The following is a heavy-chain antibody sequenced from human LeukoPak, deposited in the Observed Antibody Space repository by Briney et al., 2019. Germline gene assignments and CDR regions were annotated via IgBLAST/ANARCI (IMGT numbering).Heavy chain of an antibody. J-gene: IGHJ4*02. CDR2: IYSGGST. D-gene: IGHD2-2*01. CDR1: GFTVSSNY. Sequence: PGGSLRLSCAASGFTVSSNYMSWVRQAPGKGLEWGSVIYSGGSTYYADSVKGRFTISRDNSKNTLYLQMNSLRAEDTAVYYCARGAYCSSTSCYPTDYWGQGTLVTVSS. V-gene: IGHV3-53*01. CDR3: ARGAYCSSTSCYPTDY.